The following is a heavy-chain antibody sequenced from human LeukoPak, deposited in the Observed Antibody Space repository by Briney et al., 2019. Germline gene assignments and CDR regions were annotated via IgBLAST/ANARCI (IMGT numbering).Heavy chain of an antibody. CDR2: IKQDGSEK. CDR3: ARVKQHLVRVLGRDTTYYYYYYMDV. D-gene: IGHD6-13*01. Sequence: PGGSLRLSCAASGFMFSRYWMSWVRQAPGKGLEWVAYIKQDGSEKYYVDSVKGRFTISRDNARNSLYLQMDSLRAEDTAMYYCARVKQHLVRVLGRDTTYYYYYYMDVWGKGTTVTVSS. CDR1: GFMFSRYW. J-gene: IGHJ6*03. V-gene: IGHV3-7*01.